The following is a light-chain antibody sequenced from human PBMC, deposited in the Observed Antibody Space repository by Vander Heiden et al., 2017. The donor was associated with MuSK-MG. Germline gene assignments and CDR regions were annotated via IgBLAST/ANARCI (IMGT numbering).Light chain of an antibody. Sequence: EIVSTQSPATLSLSPGERATLSCRASQSISNSLAWYQKKPGQAPRLLIYDASNRATGIPARFSGSGSGTDFTLTISDLAPEDFAVYYCQQRSSWPLTFGGGTTVEI. CDR1: QSISNS. CDR2: DAS. J-gene: IGKJ4*01. V-gene: IGKV3-11*01. CDR3: QQRSSWPLT.